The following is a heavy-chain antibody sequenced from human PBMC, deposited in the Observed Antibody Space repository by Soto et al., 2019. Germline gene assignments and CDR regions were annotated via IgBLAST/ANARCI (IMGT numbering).Heavy chain of an antibody. J-gene: IGHJ6*02. CDR3: ARSQTIAAAGTWGMDV. CDR2: IKSNPGGGTT. D-gene: IGHD6-13*01. V-gene: IGHV3-15*05. Sequence: EGQLIESGGGLVKPGGSLRLSCAASGFTFYYAWMTWVRHAPGKGLEWVGRIKSNPGGGTTDYAAPVKGRFTISRDDSKNTVYLQMNSLRAEDTAVYYCARSQTIAAAGTWGMDVWGQGTTVTVSS. CDR1: GFTFYYAW.